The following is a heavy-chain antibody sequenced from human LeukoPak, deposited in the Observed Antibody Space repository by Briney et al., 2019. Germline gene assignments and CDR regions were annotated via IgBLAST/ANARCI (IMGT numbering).Heavy chain of an antibody. CDR3: AREASHDAFDI. J-gene: IGHJ3*02. CDR2: IKQDGSEK. V-gene: IGHV3-7*01. Sequence: GGSLRLSRAASGFTFSSYWMSWVRQAPGEGLEWVANIKQDGSEKYYVDSVKGRFTISRDNAKNSLYLQMNGLRAEDTAVYYCAREASHDAFDIWGQGTMVTVSS. CDR1: GFTFSSYW.